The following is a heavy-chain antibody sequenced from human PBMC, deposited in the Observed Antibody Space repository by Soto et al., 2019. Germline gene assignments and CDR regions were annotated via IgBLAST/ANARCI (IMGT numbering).Heavy chain of an antibody. Sequence: PSETLSLTCTVSGGSISSSSYYWGWIRHPPGKGLEWIGSIYYSGSTYYNPSLKSRVTISVDTSKNQFSLKLSSVTAADTAVYYCARQSDSGSYYQTRRPSVFDYWGQGTLVTVSS. CDR2: IYYSGST. V-gene: IGHV4-39*01. CDR1: GGSISSSSYY. D-gene: IGHD1-26*01. CDR3: ARQSDSGSYYQTRRPSVFDY. J-gene: IGHJ4*02.